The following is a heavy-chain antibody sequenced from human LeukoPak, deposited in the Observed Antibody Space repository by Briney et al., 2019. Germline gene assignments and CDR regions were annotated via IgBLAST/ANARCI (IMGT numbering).Heavy chain of an antibody. D-gene: IGHD2-15*01. Sequence: SETLSLTCAVYGGSFSGYYWSWIRQPPGKGLEWIGEINHSGSTNYNPSLKSRVTISVDTSKNQFSLELSSVTAADTAVYYCARDRRGGSNYFDYWGQGTLVTVSS. CDR1: GGSFSGYY. CDR3: ARDRRGGSNYFDY. J-gene: IGHJ4*02. V-gene: IGHV4-34*01. CDR2: INHSGST.